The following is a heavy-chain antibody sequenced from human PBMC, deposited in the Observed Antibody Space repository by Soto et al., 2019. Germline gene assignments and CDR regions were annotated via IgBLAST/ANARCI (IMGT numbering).Heavy chain of an antibody. CDR2: IWYDGSNK. V-gene: IGHV3-33*01. D-gene: IGHD6-13*01. CDR3: ARDPDSSSWSDAFDI. J-gene: IGHJ3*02. Sequence: QVQLVESGGGVVQPGRSLRLSCAASGFTFSSYGMHWVRQAPGKGLEWVAVIWYDGSNKYYADSVKGRFTISRDNSKNPLYLQMNSLRAEDTAVYYCARDPDSSSWSDAFDIWGQGTMVPVSS. CDR1: GFTFSSYG.